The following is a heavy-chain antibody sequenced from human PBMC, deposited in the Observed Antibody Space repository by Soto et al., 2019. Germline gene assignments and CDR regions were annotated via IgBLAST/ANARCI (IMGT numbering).Heavy chain of an antibody. CDR3: VRHACSGGCYFDY. J-gene: IGHJ4*02. Sequence: QVQLQESGPGLVKPSETLSLTCTVSGASISRDYWSWIRQPPGKEPEWIAYIYNSGNTRYNPSLKSRLTISGDPSQNQFSMKLSSVTAADTAVYDCVRHACSGGCYFDYWGQGTLVTVSS. D-gene: IGHD2-15*01. CDR2: IYNSGNT. V-gene: IGHV4-59*08. CDR1: GASISRDY.